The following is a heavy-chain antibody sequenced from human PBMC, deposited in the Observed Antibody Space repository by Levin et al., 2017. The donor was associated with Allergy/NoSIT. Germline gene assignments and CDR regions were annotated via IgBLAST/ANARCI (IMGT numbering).Heavy chain of an antibody. CDR3: ARVVRVEWELLTRNWFDP. CDR1: GFTFSRNT. D-gene: IGHD1-26*01. Sequence: GGSLRLSCEASGFTFSRNTMIWVRQAPGKGLEWVASISSSSSYIYYTESVKGRFTISRDNAKNSVYLQLNSLRAEDTAVYYCARVVRVEWELLTRNWFDPWGQGTLVTVSS. J-gene: IGHJ5*02. CDR2: ISSSSSYI. V-gene: IGHV3-21*06.